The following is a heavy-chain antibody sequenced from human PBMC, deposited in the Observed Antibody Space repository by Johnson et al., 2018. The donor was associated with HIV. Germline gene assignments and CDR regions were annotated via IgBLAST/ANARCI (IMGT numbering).Heavy chain of an antibody. D-gene: IGHD2-21*01. CDR2: ISGSSDRS. J-gene: IGHJ3*02. CDR3: AKSDVVVIPEGAFDI. Sequence: MLLVESGGGLVQPGGSLRLSCAASGFTFSSYAMNWVRQAPGKGLEWVSAISGSSDRSYYADSVKGRFTISRDNSKNTLYLQMNSLRAEDTAVYYCAKSDVVVIPEGAFDIWGQGTMVTVSS. CDR1: GFTFSSYA. V-gene: IGHV3-23*04.